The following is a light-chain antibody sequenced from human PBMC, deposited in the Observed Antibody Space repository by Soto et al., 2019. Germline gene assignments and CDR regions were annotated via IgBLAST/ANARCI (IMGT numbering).Light chain of an antibody. J-gene: IGKJ1*01. CDR1: QSISSW. Sequence: DIQMTQSPSTLSASVGDRFTITCRASQSISSWLAWYQQKPGKAPKLLIYDASSLESGVPSGFSGSGSGTEFTLTISSLQPDDFATYYCQQYNSYCTFGQGTKVDIK. CDR3: QQYNSYCT. CDR2: DAS. V-gene: IGKV1-5*01.